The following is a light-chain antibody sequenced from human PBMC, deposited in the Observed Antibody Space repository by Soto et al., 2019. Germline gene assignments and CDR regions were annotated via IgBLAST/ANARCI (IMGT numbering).Light chain of an antibody. CDR2: ANT. CDR3: QSYDIKLSSPV. V-gene: IGLV1-40*01. Sequence: QSVLTQPPSVSGAPGQRVTISCAGNTSNMGAGYDVHWYQQFPGTAPRLVIHANTNRPSGVPDRFSGSKSGTSASLAITGLQADDEADYHCQSYDIKLSSPVFGGGTKLTVL. J-gene: IGLJ2*01. CDR1: TSNMGAGYD.